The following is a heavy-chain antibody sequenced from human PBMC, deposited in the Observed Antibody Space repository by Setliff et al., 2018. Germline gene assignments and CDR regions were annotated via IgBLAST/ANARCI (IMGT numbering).Heavy chain of an antibody. J-gene: IGHJ1*01. CDR2: IILIFDRT. CDR3: ARAAGSLTSDEYFHH. CDR1: GGTFGDYG. V-gene: IGHV1-69*06. D-gene: IGHD6-25*01. Sequence: GPSVKVSCKASGGTFGDYGITWVRQAPGQGLEWMGGIILIFDRTKYAQKFQGRVTITADKSTSTAYMELSSLKSEDTAVYYCARAAGSLTSDEYFHHWGQGTLVTVSS.